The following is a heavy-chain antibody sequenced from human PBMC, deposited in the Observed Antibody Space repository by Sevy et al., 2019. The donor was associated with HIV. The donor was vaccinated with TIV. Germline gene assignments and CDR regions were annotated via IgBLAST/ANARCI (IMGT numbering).Heavy chain of an antibody. CDR3: AGVELLMVYRFLSDYYGMDV. D-gene: IGHD2-8*01. J-gene: IGHJ6*02. Sequence: ASVKVSCKASGYTFTSYDINWVRQATGQGLEWMGWMNPNSGNTGYAQKFQGRVTMTRNTSISTAYMELSSLRSEDTAVYYCAGVELLMVYRFLSDYYGMDVWGQGTTVTVSS. CDR1: GYTFTSYD. V-gene: IGHV1-8*01. CDR2: MNPNSGNT.